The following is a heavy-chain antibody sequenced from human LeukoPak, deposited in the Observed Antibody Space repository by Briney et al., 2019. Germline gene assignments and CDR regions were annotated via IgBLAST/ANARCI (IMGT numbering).Heavy chain of an antibody. V-gene: IGHV4-38-2*02. CDR2: IYYSGST. J-gene: IGHJ6*04. CDR1: GYSISSGYY. Sequence: KTSETLSLTCTVFGYSISSGYYWGWIRQPPGKGLEWIGSIYYSGSTYYNVSLKSRVIISVDTSKNQFSLKLSSVTAADTAVYYCARDTSGSWYSVWGKGTTVTISS. CDR3: ARDTSGSWYSV. D-gene: IGHD6-13*01.